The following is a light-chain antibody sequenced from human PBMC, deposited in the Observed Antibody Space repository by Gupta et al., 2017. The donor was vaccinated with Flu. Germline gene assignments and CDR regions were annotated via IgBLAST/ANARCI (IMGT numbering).Light chain of an antibody. V-gene: IGLV1-40*01. J-gene: IGLJ2*01. CDR1: SSNIGAGSD. CDR3: QSYDSSLRSVV. CDR2: GNS. Sequence: QSVLTQPPSVSGAPGQRVTISCTGSSSNIGAGSDVHWYQQLPGTAPKLLIYGNSNRPSGVPDRFSGSKSGTSASLAITGLQAEDEADYYCQSYDSSLRSVVFGGGTKLTVL.